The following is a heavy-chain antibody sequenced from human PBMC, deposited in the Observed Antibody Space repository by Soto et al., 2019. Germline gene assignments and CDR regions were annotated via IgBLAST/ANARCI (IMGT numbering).Heavy chain of an antibody. CDR1: GFTFSSYW. V-gene: IGHV3-74*01. Sequence: GWSLRLSCAASGFTFSSYWMHWVRQAPGKGLVWVSRINSDGSSTSYADSVKGRFTISRDNAKNTLYLQMNSLKTEDTAVYYCATGDLGLSDAFDMWGQGTMVTVSS. J-gene: IGHJ3*02. CDR3: ATGDLGLSDAFDM. D-gene: IGHD3-16*01. CDR2: INSDGSST.